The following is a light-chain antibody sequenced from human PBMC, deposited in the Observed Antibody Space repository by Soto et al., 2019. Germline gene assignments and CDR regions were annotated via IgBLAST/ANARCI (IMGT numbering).Light chain of an antibody. J-gene: IGKJ5*01. CDR2: GAS. CDR1: QSIRSNS. V-gene: IGKV3-20*01. Sequence: ETVLTQSPGTLSLSPGETATLSCRASQSIRSNSLAWYQQKPGQPPRLLIYGASNRATDIPDRFSGSGSGTDFTLTITRLESEDFAVYDCQQYDNSPITFGQGTRLEIK. CDR3: QQYDNSPIT.